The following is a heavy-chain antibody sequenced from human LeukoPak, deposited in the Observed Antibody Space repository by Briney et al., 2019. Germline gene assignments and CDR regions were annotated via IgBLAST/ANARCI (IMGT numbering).Heavy chain of an antibody. Sequence: PGRSLRLSCAASRFTFSSYGMHWVRQAPGEGLEWVAVIWYDGSNKYYADSVKGRFTISRDNSKNTLYLQMNSLGAEDTAVYYCAKDSALPDIVVVPAAKGFDYWGQGTLVTVSS. CDR1: RFTFSSYG. CDR3: AKDSALPDIVVVPAAKGFDY. V-gene: IGHV3-33*06. J-gene: IGHJ4*02. D-gene: IGHD2-2*01. CDR2: IWYDGSNK.